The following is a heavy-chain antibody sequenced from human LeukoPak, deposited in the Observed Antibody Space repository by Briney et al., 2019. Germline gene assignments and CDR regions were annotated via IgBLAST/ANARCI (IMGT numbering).Heavy chain of an antibody. D-gene: IGHD3-3*01. CDR3: ASLRFLEWVTAFENFDY. Sequence: PGGSLRLSCAASGFTFSSYAMHWVRQAPGKGLEWVSLISWDGGSKYYADSVKGRFTISRDNSKNTLYLQMNSLRAEDTAVYYLASLRFLEWVTAFENFDYWGQGNLVNVSS. J-gene: IGHJ4*02. CDR1: GFTFSSYA. V-gene: IGHV3-30*04. CDR2: ISWDGGSK.